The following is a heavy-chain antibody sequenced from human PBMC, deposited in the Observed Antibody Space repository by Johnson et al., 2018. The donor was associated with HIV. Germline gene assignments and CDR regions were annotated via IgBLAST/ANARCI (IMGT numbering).Heavy chain of an antibody. Sequence: VQLVESGGGLVQPGGSLRLSCAASGFTFDDYAMHSVRQATGEGLEWVSGISWTGGSICSAYSVTGLFTICRDNAKNSLYLQMNSLRAGDTALYYCAKGTAGELRGAFDIWGQGTMVTVSS. CDR3: AKGTAGELRGAFDI. D-gene: IGHD1-26*01. CDR1: GFTFDDYA. V-gene: IGHV3-9*01. CDR2: ISWTGGSI. J-gene: IGHJ3*02.